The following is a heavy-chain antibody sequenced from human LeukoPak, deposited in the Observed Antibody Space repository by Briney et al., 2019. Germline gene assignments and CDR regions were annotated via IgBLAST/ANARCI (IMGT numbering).Heavy chain of an antibody. CDR1: GYTFTSYD. V-gene: IGHV1-8*03. Sequence: ASVKVSCKASGYTFTSYDINWVRQATGQGLEWMGWMNPNSGNTGYAQKFQGRVTITRNTSISTAYMELSSLRSEDTAVYYCARRSGPVAGFDYWGQGTLVTVSS. CDR2: MNPNSGNT. J-gene: IGHJ4*02. D-gene: IGHD6-19*01. CDR3: ARRSGPVAGFDY.